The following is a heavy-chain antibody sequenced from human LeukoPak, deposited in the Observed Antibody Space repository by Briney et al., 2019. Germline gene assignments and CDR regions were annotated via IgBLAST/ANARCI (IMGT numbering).Heavy chain of an antibody. CDR2: IIPIFATA. J-gene: IGHJ6*02. V-gene: IGHV1-69*06. Sequence: ASVKVSCKASGGTFSNYAVNWVRQSPGQGLEWMGGIIPIFATANYAQKFQDRVTITADKSTGTAYVELSSLRSEDSAVYYCGRGNCSTPSCYTLDYYYGMDVWGQGTTVTVSS. D-gene: IGHD2-2*02. CDR3: GRGNCSTPSCYTLDYYYGMDV. CDR1: GGTFSNYA.